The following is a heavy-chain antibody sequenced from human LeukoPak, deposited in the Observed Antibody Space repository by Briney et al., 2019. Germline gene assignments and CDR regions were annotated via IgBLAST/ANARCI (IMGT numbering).Heavy chain of an antibody. CDR2: IKQDGSEK. CDR3: ARAGSSSPRSGGYYYYYMDV. D-gene: IGHD6-6*01. CDR1: GFTFSSYW. J-gene: IGHJ6*03. Sequence: GGSLRLSCAASGFTFSSYWMSWVRQAPGEGLEWVANIKQDGSEKYYVDSVKGRFTISRDNAKNSLYLQMNSLGAEDTAVYYCARAGSSSPRSGGYYYYYMDVWGKGNTVTVSS. V-gene: IGHV3-7*01.